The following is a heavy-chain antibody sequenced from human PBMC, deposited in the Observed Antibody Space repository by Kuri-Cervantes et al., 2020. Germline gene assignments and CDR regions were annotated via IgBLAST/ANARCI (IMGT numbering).Heavy chain of an antibody. CDR3: ARVPDYGDYVDY. Sequence: GESLKISCAASGFTFSSYAMSWVRQAPGKGLEWVSAISGSGGNTYYADSVKGRFTISRDNAKNSLYLQMNSLRAEDTAVYYCARVPDYGDYVDYWGQGTLVTVSS. CDR2: ISGSGGNT. V-gene: IGHV3-23*01. D-gene: IGHD4-17*01. J-gene: IGHJ4*02. CDR1: GFTFSSYA.